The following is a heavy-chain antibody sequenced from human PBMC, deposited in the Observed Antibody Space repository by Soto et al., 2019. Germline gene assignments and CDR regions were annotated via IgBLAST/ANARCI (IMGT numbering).Heavy chain of an antibody. J-gene: IGHJ3*02. Sequence: QLHLVQSGAVVKKPGASVTVSCSASGYPVTAYYMHWVRQAPGRGLEWMGGINPATGTAKYTQTFQGRVTMTRDRSKSTVFMELSGLTSEDTAVFYCARGGGVGVAGSAAFDMWGQGTLVTVSS. CDR2: INPATGTA. V-gene: IGHV1-2*02. D-gene: IGHD3-3*01. CDR3: ARGGGVGVAGSAAFDM. CDR1: GYPVTAYY.